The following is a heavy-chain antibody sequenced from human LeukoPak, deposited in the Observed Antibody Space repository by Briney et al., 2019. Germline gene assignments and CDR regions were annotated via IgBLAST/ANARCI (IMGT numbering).Heavy chain of an antibody. D-gene: IGHD3-10*01. V-gene: IGHV3-7*01. Sequence: GGSLRLSCAASGFTFYDYGMSWVRQAPGKGLEWVANIKPDGGEKFYVDSVKGRFTVSRDNAENSLYLQMDSLRAEDTAVYYCVRYYTRHSWYFDLWGRGTLVTVSS. CDR2: IKPDGGEK. J-gene: IGHJ2*01. CDR1: GFTFYDYG. CDR3: VRYYTRHSWYFDL.